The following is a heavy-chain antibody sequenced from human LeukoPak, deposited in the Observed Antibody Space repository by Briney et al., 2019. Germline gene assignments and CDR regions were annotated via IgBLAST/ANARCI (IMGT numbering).Heavy chain of an antibody. V-gene: IGHV3-7*03. CDR2: INHNGNVN. CDR3: ARGGGLDV. D-gene: IGHD3-16*01. Sequence: GSLRLSCAASGFNFSSCWKNWARQAPGEGLEWVASINHNGNVNYYVDSVKGRFTISRDNAKNSLYLQMSNLRAEDTAVYFCARGGGLDVWGQGATVTVSS. J-gene: IGHJ6*02. CDR1: GFNFSSCW.